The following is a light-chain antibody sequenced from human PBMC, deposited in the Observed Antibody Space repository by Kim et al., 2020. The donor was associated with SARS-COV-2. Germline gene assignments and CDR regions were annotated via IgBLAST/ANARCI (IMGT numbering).Light chain of an antibody. V-gene: IGKV3-20*01. CDR3: EQYDSSRNT. J-gene: IGKJ2*01. CDR1: DSVGSTN. Sequence: EIVLTQSPGTLSLSPGERATLSCRASDSVGSTNLVWYQQKPGQAPRLLIYGTSTRASGIPDRFSGGGSGTDFTLTISRLEPEDFAVYYCEQYDSSRNTFGQGTKLE. CDR2: GTS.